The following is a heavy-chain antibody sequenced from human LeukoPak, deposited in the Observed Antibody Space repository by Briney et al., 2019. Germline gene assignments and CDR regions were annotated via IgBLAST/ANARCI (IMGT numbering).Heavy chain of an antibody. D-gene: IGHD4-17*01. CDR2: IRSKAYGGTT. V-gene: IGHV3-49*04. J-gene: IGHJ3*02. Sequence: QAGGSLRLSCTASGFTFGDYAMSWVRQAPGKGLEWVGFIRSKAYGGTTEYAASVKGRFTISRDDSKSIAYLQMNSLKTEDTAVYYCTRDYGHHAFDIWGQGTMVTVSS. CDR3: TRDYGHHAFDI. CDR1: GFTFGDYA.